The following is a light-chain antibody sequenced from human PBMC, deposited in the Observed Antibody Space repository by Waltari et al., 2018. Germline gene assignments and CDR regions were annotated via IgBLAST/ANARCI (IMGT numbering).Light chain of an antibody. Sequence: QSVLTQPPSASGTPGQRVTISCSGSSSNIGSNTVNWYQQLPGTAPKLLIYNNNQRPSGVPDRFSGSKSGTSAFLAISGLQSEDEADYYCAAWDDSLNGRGVFGTGTKVTVL. CDR3: AAWDDSLNGRGV. V-gene: IGLV1-44*01. CDR1: SSNIGSNT. J-gene: IGLJ1*01. CDR2: NNN.